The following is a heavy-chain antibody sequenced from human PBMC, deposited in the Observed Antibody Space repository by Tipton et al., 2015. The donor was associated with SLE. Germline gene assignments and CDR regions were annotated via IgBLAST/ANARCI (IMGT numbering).Heavy chain of an antibody. D-gene: IGHD3-22*01. CDR3: ARDPDSMIVVVRDAFDI. Sequence: QVQLVQSGAEVKKPGASVKVSCKASGYTFTSYGISWVRQAPGQGLEWMGWISPYNYNTNYAQKVQGRVTMTTDTSTSTAYMELTSLRSDDTAVYYCARDPDSMIVVVRDAFDIWGQGTMVTVSS. CDR1: GYTFTSYG. J-gene: IGHJ3*02. V-gene: IGHV1-18*04. CDR2: ISPYNYNT.